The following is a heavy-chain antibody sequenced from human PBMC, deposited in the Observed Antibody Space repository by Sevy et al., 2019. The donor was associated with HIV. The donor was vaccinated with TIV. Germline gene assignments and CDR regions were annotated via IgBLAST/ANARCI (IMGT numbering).Heavy chain of an antibody. Sequence: GGSLRLSCAASGFSLSIYIMNWVRQAPGRGLEWVSYMSNTGATIHYAYSVKGRFTISRDNARNSLYLQMNSLRAEDTAVYYCASQRGGYERLYYFDYWGQGTLVTVSS. CDR3: ASQRGGYERLYYFDY. CDR1: GFSLSIYI. V-gene: IGHV3-48*01. CDR2: MSNTGATI. J-gene: IGHJ4*02. D-gene: IGHD5-12*01.